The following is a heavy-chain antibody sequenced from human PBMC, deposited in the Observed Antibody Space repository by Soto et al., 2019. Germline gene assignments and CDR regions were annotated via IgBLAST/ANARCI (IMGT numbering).Heavy chain of an antibody. D-gene: IGHD2-8*01. J-gene: IGHJ6*02. CDR1: GYSFTDYH. CDR2: INPKSGGT. Sequence: ASVKVSCKASGYSFTDYHIHWVRQAPGQGLEWLGRINPKSGGTSTAQKFQGWVTMTTDTSISTASMELTRLTSDDTAIYYCARGDSTDCSNGVCSFFYHHDMEVWGQGTTVTRSS. V-gene: IGHV1-2*04. CDR3: ARGDSTDCSNGVCSFFYHHDMEV.